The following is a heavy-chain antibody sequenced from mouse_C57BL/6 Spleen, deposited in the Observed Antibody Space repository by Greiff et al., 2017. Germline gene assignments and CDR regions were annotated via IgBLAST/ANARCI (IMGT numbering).Heavy chain of an antibody. Sequence: VQLKQSGAELVRPGASVKLSCTASGFNINDYYMHWVKQRPEQGLEWIGRIDPEDGDTEYAPKFQGKATMTADTSSNTAYLQLSSLTSEDTAVYYCTTGGSSYAFDYWGQGTTLTVSS. J-gene: IGHJ2*01. CDR1: GFNINDYY. D-gene: IGHD1-1*01. V-gene: IGHV14-1*01. CDR2: IDPEDGDT. CDR3: TTGGSSYAFDY.